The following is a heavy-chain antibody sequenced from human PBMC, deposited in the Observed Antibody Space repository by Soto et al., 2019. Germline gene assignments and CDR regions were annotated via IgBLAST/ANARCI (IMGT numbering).Heavy chain of an antibody. V-gene: IGHV4-34*01. CDR1: GGSFSGYY. CDR2: INHSGST. CDR3: ARGVYSSSSRRLNWFDP. Sequence: QVQLQQWGAGLLKPSETLSLTCAVYGGSFSGYYWSWIRQPPGKGLEWIGEINHSGSTNYNPSLKRRVTISVDTSKNQFSLKLSSVTAADTAVYYCARGVYSSSSRRLNWFDPWGQGTLVTVSS. D-gene: IGHD6-6*01. J-gene: IGHJ5*02.